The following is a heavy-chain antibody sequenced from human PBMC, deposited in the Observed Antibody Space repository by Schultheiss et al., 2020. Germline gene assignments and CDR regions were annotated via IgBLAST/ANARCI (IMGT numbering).Heavy chain of an antibody. Sequence: GGSLRLSCKGSGYSFTSYWIGWVRQMPGKGLEWMGIIYPGDSDTRYSPSFQGHVTISVDKSINTAYLQWSSLKASDTAMYYCARTKAADYIMFGEYYYYYYMDVWGKGTTVTVSS. J-gene: IGHJ6*03. V-gene: IGHV5-51*01. CDR1: GYSFTSYW. D-gene: IGHD3-10*02. CDR3: ARTKAADYIMFGEYYYYYYMDV. CDR2: IYPGDSDT.